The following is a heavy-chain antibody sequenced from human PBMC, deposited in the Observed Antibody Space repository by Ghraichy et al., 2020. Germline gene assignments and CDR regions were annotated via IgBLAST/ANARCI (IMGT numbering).Heavy chain of an antibody. Sequence: GGSLRLSCAASGFTFSSYSMNWVRQAPGKGLEWVSSISSSSSYIYYADSVKGRFTISRDNAKNSLYLQMNSLRAEDTAVYYCARDGAAGSGSQNWFDPWGQGTLVTVSS. CDR3: ARDGAAGSGSQNWFDP. D-gene: IGHD3-10*01. V-gene: IGHV3-21*01. CDR1: GFTFSSYS. J-gene: IGHJ5*02. CDR2: ISSSSSYI.